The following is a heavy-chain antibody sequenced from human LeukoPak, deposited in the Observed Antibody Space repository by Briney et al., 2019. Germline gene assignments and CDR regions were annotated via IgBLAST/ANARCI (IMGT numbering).Heavy chain of an antibody. CDR3: ARVSIYYYYYGMDV. CDR2: ISYDGGNK. V-gene: IGHV3-30-3*01. CDR1: GFTFSSYA. Sequence: GGSLRLSCAASGFTFSSYAMHWVRQAPGKGLEWVAVISYDGGNKYYADSVKGRFTISRDNSKNTLYLQMNSLRAEDTAVYYCARVSIYYYYYGMDVWGQGTTVTVSS. J-gene: IGHJ6*02.